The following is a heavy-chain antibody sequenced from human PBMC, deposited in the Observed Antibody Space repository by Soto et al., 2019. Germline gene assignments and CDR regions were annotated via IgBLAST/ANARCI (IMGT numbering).Heavy chain of an antibody. CDR1: GGSFSGYY. D-gene: IGHD3-22*01. Sequence: SETLSLTCAVCGGSFSGYYWSWIRQPPGKGLEWIGEINHSGSTNYNPSLKSRVTISVDTSKNQFSLKLSSVTAADTAVYYCARGLQPPYYSSGYYYDYWGQGTLVTVSS. CDR3: ARGLQPPYYSSGYYYDY. J-gene: IGHJ4*02. CDR2: INHSGST. V-gene: IGHV4-34*01.